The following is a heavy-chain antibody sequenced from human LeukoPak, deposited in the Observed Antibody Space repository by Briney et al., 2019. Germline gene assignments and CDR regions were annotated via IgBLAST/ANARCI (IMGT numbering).Heavy chain of an antibody. V-gene: IGHV4-34*01. CDR3: AAGGYYSSTSCSAGWFDP. Sequence: PSETLSLTCAVYGGSFSGYYWSWIRQPPGKGLEWIGEINHSGSTNYNPSLKSRVTISVDTSKNQFSLKLSSVTAADTAVYYCAAGGYYSSTSCSAGWFDPWGQGTLVTVSS. CDR1: GGSFSGYY. D-gene: IGHD2-2*01. J-gene: IGHJ5*02. CDR2: INHSGST.